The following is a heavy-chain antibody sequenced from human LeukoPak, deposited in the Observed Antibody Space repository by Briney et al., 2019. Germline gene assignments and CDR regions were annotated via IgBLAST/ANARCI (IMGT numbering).Heavy chain of an antibody. CDR1: GFTFSNYA. Sequence: PGGSLRLSCAASGFTFSNYAMHWVRQAPGKGLEWVAVIWYDGSNKYYADSVKGRFTISRDNSKNTLYLQMNSLRAEDTAVYYCARDSVRGVIGYWGQGTLVTVSS. CDR2: IWYDGSNK. V-gene: IGHV3-33*08. D-gene: IGHD3-10*01. J-gene: IGHJ4*02. CDR3: ARDSVRGVIGY.